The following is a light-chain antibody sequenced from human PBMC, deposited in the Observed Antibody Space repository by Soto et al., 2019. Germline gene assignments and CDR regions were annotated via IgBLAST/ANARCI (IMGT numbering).Light chain of an antibody. Sequence: IHLTHSPSFLSASLSYSITMTFRPSQDISNYLAWYQQKPGKVPNLLIYSASTLQSGVPSRFSGSGSGTDFTLTISSLQPEDVATYFCQKYNSALTFGQGTRLEIK. J-gene: IGKJ5*01. CDR2: SAS. CDR1: QDISNY. V-gene: IGKV1-27*01. CDR3: QKYNSALT.